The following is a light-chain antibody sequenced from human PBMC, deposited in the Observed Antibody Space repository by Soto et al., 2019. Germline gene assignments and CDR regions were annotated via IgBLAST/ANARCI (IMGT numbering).Light chain of an antibody. CDR2: AAS. V-gene: IGKV1-27*01. CDR3: QKYNSAPYT. Sequence: DIPMTQSPSSLSDSVGDSVTITCRASQGISNYLACYQQKPGKVPKLLLYAASTLQSGVPSRFSGSGSGTDFTLTISSLQPEDVATYYCQKYNSAPYTFGQGTKLEIK. J-gene: IGKJ2*01. CDR1: QGISNY.